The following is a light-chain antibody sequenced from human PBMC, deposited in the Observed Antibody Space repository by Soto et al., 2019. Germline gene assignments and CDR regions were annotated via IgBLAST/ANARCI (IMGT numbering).Light chain of an antibody. CDR2: AAS. Sequence: IEFTQSPSSLSASVGDRVTITCRASQGISSYLAWYQQKPGKAPKLLIYAASTLQSGVPSRFRGSGSGTDFTLPISSLQPEDFATYYCQQLNSYPPTFGQGTKVDIK. CDR3: QQLNSYPPT. J-gene: IGKJ1*01. V-gene: IGKV1-9*01. CDR1: QGISSY.